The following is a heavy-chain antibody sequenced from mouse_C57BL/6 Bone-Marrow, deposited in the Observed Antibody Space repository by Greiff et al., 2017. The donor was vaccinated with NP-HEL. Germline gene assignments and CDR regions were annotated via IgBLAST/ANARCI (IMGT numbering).Heavy chain of an antibody. CDR1: GYTFTTYW. CDR2: IDPSDSYT. CDR3: ARKAYYGRSYEFAY. V-gene: IGHV1-50*01. J-gene: IGHJ3*01. Sequence: VQLQQPGAERVKPGASVKLSCKASGYTFTTYWMQWVKQRPGQGLEWIGEIDPSDSYTNYNQKFKGKATLTVDTSSSTAYMQLSSLTSEDSAVYYCARKAYYGRSYEFAYWGQGTLVTASA. D-gene: IGHD1-1*01.